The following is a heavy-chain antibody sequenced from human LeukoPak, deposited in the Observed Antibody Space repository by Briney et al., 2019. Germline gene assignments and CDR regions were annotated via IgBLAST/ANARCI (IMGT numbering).Heavy chain of an antibody. CDR2: IYYSGST. CDR3: ARVSSRWLQDYYFDY. V-gene: IGHV4-30-4*01. Sequence: SQTLSLTCTVSGGSISSGDYYWGWIRQPRGKGLEWIGYIYYSGSTYYNPSVKSQFTISVDTSKNQFSLKLSSVTAADTAVYYCARVSSRWLQDYYFDYWGQGTLVTVSS. CDR1: GGSISSGDYY. J-gene: IGHJ4*02. D-gene: IGHD5-24*01.